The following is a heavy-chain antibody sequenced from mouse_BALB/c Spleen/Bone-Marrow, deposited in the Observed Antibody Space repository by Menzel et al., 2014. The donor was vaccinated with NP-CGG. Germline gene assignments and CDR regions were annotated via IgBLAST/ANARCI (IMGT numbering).Heavy chain of an antibody. CDR2: IDPANGNT. CDR1: GFNIKDTY. J-gene: IGHJ2*01. Sequence: VQLQQSGAELVKPGASVKLSCTASGFNIKDTYMHWVKQRPEQGMEWIGRIDPANGNTKYDPKFQGKATITADTSSNTAYLQLSSLTSEDTAVYYCARGYYDYDLDYWGQGTTLTVSS. V-gene: IGHV14-3*02. D-gene: IGHD2-4*01. CDR3: ARGYYDYDLDY.